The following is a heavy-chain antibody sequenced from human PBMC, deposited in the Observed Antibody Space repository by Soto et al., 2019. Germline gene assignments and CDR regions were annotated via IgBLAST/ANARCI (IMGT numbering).Heavy chain of an antibody. CDR1: GFSFPNAG. J-gene: IGHJ5*02. Sequence: EVQLVESGGDLVQPGGSLRLSCAASGFSFPNAGMNWVRQAPGKGLEWVGRVGATTDGGTTDYPASVKDRFTVSRDDSINMVYLQMDSLTTDDTGVYYCTAFMGAFRAWGLGTLVIVSS. D-gene: IGHD1-26*01. CDR3: TAFMGAFRA. V-gene: IGHV3-15*07. CDR2: VGATTDGGTT.